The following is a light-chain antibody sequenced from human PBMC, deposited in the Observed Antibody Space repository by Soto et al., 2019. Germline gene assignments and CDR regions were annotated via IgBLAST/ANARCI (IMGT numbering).Light chain of an antibody. CDR3: QQYDSSPWT. Sequence: EIVLTQSPGTLSLSPGERATLSCRASQSVSRSFLAWYQQKPGQAPRLLIYGASSRATGIPGRFSGSGSGTDVTLNISRLEPEDFGVYYCQQYDSSPWTFGQGTKVEI. CDR2: GAS. V-gene: IGKV3-20*01. CDR1: QSVSRSF. J-gene: IGKJ1*01.